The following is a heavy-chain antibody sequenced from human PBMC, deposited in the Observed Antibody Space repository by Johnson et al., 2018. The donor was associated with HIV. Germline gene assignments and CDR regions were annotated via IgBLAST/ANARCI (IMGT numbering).Heavy chain of an antibody. CDR3: ARDLAGTERGNAFDI. Sequence: QVQLVECGGGLVQPGGSLRLSCAASGFTFSSYAMHWVRQAPGKGLEWVAVISYDGSNKYYADSVKGRFTISRDNSKNTLYLQMNSLRAEDTAVYYCARDLAGTERGNAFDIWGQGTMVTVSS. CDR1: GFTFSSYA. D-gene: IGHD1-1*01. V-gene: IGHV3-30-3*01. CDR2: ISYDGSNK. J-gene: IGHJ3*02.